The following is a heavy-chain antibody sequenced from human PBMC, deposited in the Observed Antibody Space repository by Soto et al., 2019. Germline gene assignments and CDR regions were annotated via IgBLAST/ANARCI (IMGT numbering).Heavy chain of an antibody. CDR2: IWYDGSNK. V-gene: IGHV3-33*01. Sequence: GSLRLSVAASGFTFSSYGMHWVRKAPGKGLEWVAVIWYDGSNKYYADSVKGRFTISRDNSKNTLYLQMNSLRAEDTAVYYCARDMSRVITIFGVVTHYYYYGMDAWGHGTTVTVSS. D-gene: IGHD3-3*01. CDR3: ARDMSRVITIFGVVTHYYYYGMDA. CDR1: GFTFSSYG. J-gene: IGHJ6*02.